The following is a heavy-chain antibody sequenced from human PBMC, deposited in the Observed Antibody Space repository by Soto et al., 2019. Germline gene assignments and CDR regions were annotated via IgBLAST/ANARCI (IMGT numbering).Heavy chain of an antibody. D-gene: IGHD6-13*01. J-gene: IGHJ5*02. V-gene: IGHV4-39*01. CDR2: IYYSGST. CDR1: GGSISSSSYY. CDR3: ARHQSHSSSYVDP. Sequence: SETLSLTCTVSGGSISSSSYYWGWIRQPPGKGLEWIGSIYYSGSTYYNPSLKSRVTISVDTSKNQFSLKLSSVTAADTAVYYCARHQSHSSSYVDPWGQGTLVTVS.